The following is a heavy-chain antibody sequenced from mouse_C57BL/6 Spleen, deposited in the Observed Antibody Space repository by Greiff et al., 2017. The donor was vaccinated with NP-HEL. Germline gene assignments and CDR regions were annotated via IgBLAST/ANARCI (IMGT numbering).Heavy chain of an antibody. J-gene: IGHJ4*01. D-gene: IGHD2-4*01. V-gene: IGHV1-5*01. CDR2: IYPGNSDT. Sequence: EVQLQESGTVLARPGASVKMSCKTSGYTFTSYWMHWVKQRPGQGLEWIGAIYPGNSDTSYNQKFKGKAKLTAVTSASTAYMELSSLTNEDSAVYYCTRSGSYDYERLYYAMDYWGQGTSVTVSS. CDR3: TRSGSYDYERLYYAMDY. CDR1: GYTFTSYW.